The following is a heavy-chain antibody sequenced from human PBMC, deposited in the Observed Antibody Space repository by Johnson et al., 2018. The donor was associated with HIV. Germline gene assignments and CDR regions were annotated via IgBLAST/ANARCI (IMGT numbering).Heavy chain of an antibody. Sequence: VQLVESGGGVVRPGGSLRLSCAASGFTFDDYAMHWVRQAPGKGLEWVSGISWNSGNIGDADSVKGRFTISRDNAKNSLYLQRNSLRAEDTALYYCAKEFSVGVSMTFDIWGQGTMVTVSS. CDR1: GFTFDDYA. V-gene: IGHV3-9*01. J-gene: IGHJ3*02. CDR3: AKEFSVGVSMTFDI. CDR2: ISWNSGNI. D-gene: IGHD3-10*01.